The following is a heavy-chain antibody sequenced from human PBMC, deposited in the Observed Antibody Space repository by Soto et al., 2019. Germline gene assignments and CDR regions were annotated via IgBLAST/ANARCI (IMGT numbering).Heavy chain of an antibody. Sequence: GGSLRLSCSASGFIFSSYTIYWVRQAPEKGLEYVSAISANGGTTYYSDSVKGRFTVSRDNSKNTLYLQMSSLRAEDTANHYCVKGGYSYGYSAFDSWGQGTMVSVSS. CDR1: GFIFSSYT. V-gene: IGHV3-64D*06. J-gene: IGHJ3*02. D-gene: IGHD5-18*01. CDR3: VKGGYSYGYSAFDS. CDR2: ISANGGTT.